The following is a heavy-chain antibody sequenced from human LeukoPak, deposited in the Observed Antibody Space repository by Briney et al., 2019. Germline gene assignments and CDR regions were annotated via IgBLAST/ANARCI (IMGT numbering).Heavy chain of an antibody. D-gene: IGHD3-22*01. V-gene: IGHV4-34*01. CDR1: GGSFSGYY. Sequence: SETLSLTCAVYGGSFSGYYWSWIRQPPGKGLEWIGEINHSGSTNYNPSLKSRVTISVDTSKNQFSLKLSSETAADTAVYYCARGVTMIDYWGQGTLVTVSS. J-gene: IGHJ4*02. CDR3: ARGVTMIDY. CDR2: INHSGST.